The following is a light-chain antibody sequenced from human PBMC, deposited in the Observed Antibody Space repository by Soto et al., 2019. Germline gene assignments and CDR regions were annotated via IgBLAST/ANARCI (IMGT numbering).Light chain of an antibody. Sequence: QSALTQPASVSGSPGQSITISCTGTSSDVGGYNYVSWYQQHPGKAPTLMIYDVSNRPSGVSNRFSCSKSGNTASLTISGPQAEDEADYYCSSYTNSSTPLYVFGTGTKLTVL. V-gene: IGLV2-14*01. J-gene: IGLJ1*01. CDR1: SSDVGGYNY. CDR2: DVS. CDR3: SSYTNSSTPLYV.